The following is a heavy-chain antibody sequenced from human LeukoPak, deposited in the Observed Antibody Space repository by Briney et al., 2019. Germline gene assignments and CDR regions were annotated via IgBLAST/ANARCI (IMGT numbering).Heavy chain of an antibody. D-gene: IGHD4-11*01. J-gene: IGHJ5*02. Sequence: SETLSLTCAVFGGSFSGYSWNWIRLSPGTGLEWIGEINHSGSTKYNPSLKSRVTISVDTSKSQFSLGLSSVTAADTAVYYCARLTVTTKGDWFDPWGQGTLVTVSS. CDR1: GGSFSGYS. V-gene: IGHV4-34*01. CDR3: ARLTVTTKGDWFDP. CDR2: INHSGST.